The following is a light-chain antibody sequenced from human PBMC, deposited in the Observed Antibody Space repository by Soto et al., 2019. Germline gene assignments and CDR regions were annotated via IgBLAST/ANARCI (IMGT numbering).Light chain of an antibody. Sequence: DIQMTQSPSTLSASVGDRVNITCRASQSISIWLAWYQQKPGKAPKVLIYKASSLESGVPSRFSVSGSGTEFTLTISSLQPDDFATYYCQQYNSYWWTFGQGTKVDIK. V-gene: IGKV1-5*03. J-gene: IGKJ1*01. CDR1: QSISIW. CDR2: KAS. CDR3: QQYNSYWWT.